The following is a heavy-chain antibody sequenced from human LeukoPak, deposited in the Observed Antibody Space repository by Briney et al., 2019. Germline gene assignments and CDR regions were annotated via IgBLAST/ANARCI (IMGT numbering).Heavy chain of an antibody. CDR2: ISSSGTSI. D-gene: IGHD3-10*01. Sequence: GGSLRLSCAASGFTFSSYEMNWVRQAPGKWLEGVSYISSSGTSIYYVDSVKGRFTISRDNAKNSLYLQMNSLRAEDTAIYYCARDRGWVRDYWGQGTLVTVSS. CDR1: GFTFSSYE. V-gene: IGHV3-48*03. J-gene: IGHJ4*02. CDR3: ARDRGWVRDY.